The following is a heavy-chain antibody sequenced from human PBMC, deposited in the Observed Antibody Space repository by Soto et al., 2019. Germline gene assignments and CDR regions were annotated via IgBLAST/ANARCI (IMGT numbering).Heavy chain of an antibody. V-gene: IGHV3-11*01. D-gene: IGHD2-15*01. CDR3: ARARYWSGDTCYWFDY. CDR1: GFSFSDYY. Sequence: GGSLRLSCAASGFSFSDYYMNWIRQAPGKGLEWISYISSSGSTIYYADSVKGRFTISRDNAKNSLYLQMNSLRAEDTAVYYCARARYWSGDTCYWFDYWGQGTLGTVAS. J-gene: IGHJ4*02. CDR2: ISSSGSTI.